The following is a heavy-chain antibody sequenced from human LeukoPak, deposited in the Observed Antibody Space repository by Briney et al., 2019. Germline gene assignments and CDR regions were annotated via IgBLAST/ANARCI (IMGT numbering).Heavy chain of an antibody. CDR1: GFTFSSYS. V-gene: IGHV3-48*01. CDR3: ARDGKDIVVVPAAIRDYYYYMDV. Sequence: PGGSLRLSCAASGFTFSSYSMNWVRQAPGKGLEWVSYISNSSSTIYYADSVKGRFTISRDNAKNSLYLQMNSLRAEDTAVYYCARDGKDIVVVPAAIRDYYYYMDVWGKGTTVTVSS. J-gene: IGHJ6*03. CDR2: ISNSSSTI. D-gene: IGHD2-2*02.